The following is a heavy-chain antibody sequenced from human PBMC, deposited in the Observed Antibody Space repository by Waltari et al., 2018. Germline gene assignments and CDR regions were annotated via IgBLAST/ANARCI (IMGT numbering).Heavy chain of an antibody. Sequence: QVQLQESGPRLVKPSEPLSLTRGVSGFSLSSGHSWGWTRQPPGKGLEWVGSIDHDGTTYYNPSLKGRVTMSVDTSKNQFSLRLTSVTAADTAVYFCARDGRDAFDYWGRGILVTVSS. J-gene: IGHJ4*02. V-gene: IGHV4-38-2*02. CDR1: GFSLSSGHS. CDR2: IDHDGTT. CDR3: ARDGRDAFDY.